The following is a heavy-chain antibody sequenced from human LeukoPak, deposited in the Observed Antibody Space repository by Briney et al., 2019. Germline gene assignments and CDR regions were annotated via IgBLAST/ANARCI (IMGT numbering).Heavy chain of an antibody. Sequence: SETLSLTCTVSGGSISGYYWSWIRQPPGKGLEWIGYIYYSGSTNYNPSLKSRVTISVDTSKNQFSLKLSSATAADTAVYYCARSGLTHYGSGSYYYFDYWGQGTLVTVSS. CDR3: ARSGLTHYGSGSYYYFDY. V-gene: IGHV4-59*08. CDR2: IYYSGST. J-gene: IGHJ4*02. CDR1: GGSISGYY. D-gene: IGHD3-10*01.